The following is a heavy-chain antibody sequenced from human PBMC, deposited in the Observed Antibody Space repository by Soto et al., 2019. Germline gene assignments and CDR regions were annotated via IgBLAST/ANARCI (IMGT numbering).Heavy chain of an antibody. D-gene: IGHD2-21*02. CDR1: GDTFYTYT. CDR3: ARSYCGGDCYWDSFDY. V-gene: IGHV1-69*08. CDR2: FVPMLDSA. J-gene: IGHJ4*02. Sequence: SVKVSCKASGDTFYTYTFNCVRQAPGQGLEWMGRFVPMLDSANNTQTFQGRVNITADKSTSTVYMELSSLSSEDTAVYHCARSYCGGDCYWDSFDYWGQGTLVTVSS.